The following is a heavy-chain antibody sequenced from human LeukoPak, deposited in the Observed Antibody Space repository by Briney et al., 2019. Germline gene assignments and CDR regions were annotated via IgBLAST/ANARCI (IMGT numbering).Heavy chain of an antibody. CDR3: ARDGSSGLRTFEI. D-gene: IGHD3-22*01. CDR1: GGSISSYY. V-gene: IGHV4-59*01. Sequence: SETLSLTCTVSGGSISSYYWSWIRQPPGKGLEGIGYIYYSGSTNYNPSLKSRVTISVDTSKNQFSLKLSSVTAADTAVYYCARDGSSGLRTFEIWGQGTMVTVSS. J-gene: IGHJ3*02. CDR2: IYYSGST.